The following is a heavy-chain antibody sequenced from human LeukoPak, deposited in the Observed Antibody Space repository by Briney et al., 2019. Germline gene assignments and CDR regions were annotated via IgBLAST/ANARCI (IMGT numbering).Heavy chain of an antibody. CDR3: ASSSGYFPFDY. D-gene: IGHD3-22*01. CDR1: GGSFSGYY. V-gene: IGHV4-34*01. Sequence: KASETLSLTCAVYGGSFSGYYWSWIRQPPGKGLEWIGEINHSGSTNYNPSPKSRVTISVDTSKNQFSLKLSSVTAADTAVYYCASSSGYFPFDYWGRGTLVTVSS. CDR2: INHSGST. J-gene: IGHJ4*02.